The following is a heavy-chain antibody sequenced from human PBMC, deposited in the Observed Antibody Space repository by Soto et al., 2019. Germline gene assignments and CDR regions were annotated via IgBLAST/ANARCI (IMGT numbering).Heavy chain of an antibody. CDR3: ARASATIAAAAIFDY. J-gene: IGHJ4*02. D-gene: IGHD6-13*01. Sequence: SETLSLTCAVSGDSISSYYCMWIRQPPGKGLESIGYLYYGRSANYNPSLKSRVTLSVDKSRNHFSLKLTSVSAADTAVYYCARASATIAAAAIFDYWGQGTLVTVS. V-gene: IGHV4-59*12. CDR2: LYYGRSA. CDR1: GDSISSYY.